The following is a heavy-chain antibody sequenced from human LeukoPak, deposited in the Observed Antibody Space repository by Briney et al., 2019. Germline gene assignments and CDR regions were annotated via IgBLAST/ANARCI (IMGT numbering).Heavy chain of an antibody. D-gene: IGHD3-10*01. V-gene: IGHV4-31*03. CDR3: ARLYGSGSNYLDY. CDR2: IYYSGST. CDR1: AGSIRSDNYY. Sequence: SETLSLTCSVSAGSIRSDNYYWSWIRQFPGKGLEWIGYIYYSGSTYYNPSLKSRVTISLGTSKSHFSLNLNSVTAADTAIYYCARLYGSGSNYLDYWGQGTLVTVSS. J-gene: IGHJ4*02.